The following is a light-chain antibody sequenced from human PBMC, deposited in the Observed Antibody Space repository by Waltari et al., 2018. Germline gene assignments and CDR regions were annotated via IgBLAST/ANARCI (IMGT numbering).Light chain of an antibody. CDR3: ETGGHGTWV. J-gene: IGLJ3*02. Sequence: QLVLTQSPSASASLGASVKLTCTLSSGHSSTIIPRLQQRPERGPRYFMKVNSDGSHSKGDDIPDRFSGSSSGAERYLTISSLQSEDEADYYCETGGHGTWVFGGGTKLTVL. CDR1: SGHSSTI. CDR2: VNSDGSH. V-gene: IGLV4-69*01.